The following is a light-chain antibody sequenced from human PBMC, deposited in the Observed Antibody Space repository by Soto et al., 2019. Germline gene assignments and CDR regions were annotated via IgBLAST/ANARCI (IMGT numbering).Light chain of an antibody. CDR2: GAS. J-gene: IGKJ1*01. V-gene: IGKV3-20*01. Sequence: EIVLTQSPGTLSLSPGERATLSCRASQSVSSSYLAWYQHKPGQAPRLLIYGASSRATGIPDRFSGSGSGTDFTLTISRLEPEEFAGYYCQQYGSSSWTFGQGTKVDVK. CDR3: QQYGSSSWT. CDR1: QSVSSSY.